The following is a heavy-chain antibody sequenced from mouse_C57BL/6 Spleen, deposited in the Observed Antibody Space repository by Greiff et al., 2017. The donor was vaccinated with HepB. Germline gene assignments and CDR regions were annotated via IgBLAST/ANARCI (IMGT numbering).Heavy chain of an antibody. Sequence: QVQLQQSGAELVKPGASVKISCKASGYAFSSYWMNWVKQRPGKGLEWIGQIYPGDGDTNYNGKFKGKATLTADKSSSTAYMQLSSLTSEDSAVYSCARWIYYGNYEGYFDVWGTGTTVTVSS. CDR2: IYPGDGDT. CDR3: ARWIYYGNYEGYFDV. V-gene: IGHV1-80*01. CDR1: GYAFSSYW. D-gene: IGHD2-1*01. J-gene: IGHJ1*03.